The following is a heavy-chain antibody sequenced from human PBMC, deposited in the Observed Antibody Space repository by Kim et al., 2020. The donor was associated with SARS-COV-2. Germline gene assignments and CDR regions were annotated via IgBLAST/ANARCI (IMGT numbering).Heavy chain of an antibody. J-gene: IGHJ6*03. CDR3: AIDRGSGSTYM. CDR2: NHSSGLT. CDR1: GDSIGSDDYS. V-gene: IGHV4-30-4*01. Sequence: SETLSLTCIVSGDSIGSDDYSWSWIRQSPGKALEWIGYNHSSGLTSYTPSLRSPLSFSIHPSDNPFSLSLTSVTAAATAVYFCAIDRGSGSTYM. D-gene: IGHD6-13*01.